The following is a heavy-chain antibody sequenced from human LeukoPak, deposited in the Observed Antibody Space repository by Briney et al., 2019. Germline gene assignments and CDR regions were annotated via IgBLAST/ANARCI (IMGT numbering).Heavy chain of an antibody. V-gene: IGHV3-23*01. CDR2: ISVSGDST. CDR3: AKRRYCTTTTCQSFDY. CDR1: GFTFNTYA. Sequence: PGGSLRLSCAGSGFTFNTYAMSWVRQAPGEGLEWVSAISVSGDSTYYADSVKGRFTIPRDDSKNTLYLQMNRLRAEDTAVYYCAKRRYCTTTTCQSFDYRGQGTLVTVSS. D-gene: IGHD2-2*01. J-gene: IGHJ4*02.